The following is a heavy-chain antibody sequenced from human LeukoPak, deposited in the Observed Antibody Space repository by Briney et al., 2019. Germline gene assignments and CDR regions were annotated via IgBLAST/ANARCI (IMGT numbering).Heavy chain of an antibody. CDR3: ARIPGYQLLFSYYYYMDV. V-gene: IGHV3-7*01. D-gene: IGHD2-2*01. Sequence: PGGSLRLSCAASGFTFSTYWMTWVRQAPGKGLEWVANIKQDGSQKYYVDSVKGRFTISRDNAKNSLYLQMNSLRAEDTAVYYCARIPGYQLLFSYYYYMDVWGKGTTVTVSS. CDR1: GFTFSTYW. J-gene: IGHJ6*03. CDR2: IKQDGSQK.